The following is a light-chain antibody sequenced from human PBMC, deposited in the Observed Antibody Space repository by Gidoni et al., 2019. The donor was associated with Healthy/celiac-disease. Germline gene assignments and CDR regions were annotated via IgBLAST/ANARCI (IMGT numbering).Light chain of an antibody. CDR3: QQYNNWTPRT. V-gene: IGKV3-15*01. Sequence: ELVMQRSHATLSVSPGDSATVACRASQSVSSNLAWYQQQPGQAPSLLIYGTSTRATGIPARCSGSGSWTEVTLTISSLQSEDFAAYYCQQYNNWTPRTFGQXTKVEIK. CDR1: QSVSSN. CDR2: GTS. J-gene: IGKJ1*01.